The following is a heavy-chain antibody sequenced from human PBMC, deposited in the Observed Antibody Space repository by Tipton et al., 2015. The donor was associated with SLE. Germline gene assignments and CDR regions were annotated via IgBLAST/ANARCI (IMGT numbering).Heavy chain of an antibody. Sequence: TLSLTCVVYGGSFSDYSWSWIRQPPGKGLEWIGEINHSGSTNYNPSLKSRVTISVDTSKIQFSLKLSSVTAADTAVYYCARAEGSWDAFDIWGQGTMVTVSS. CDR1: GGSFSDYS. V-gene: IGHV4-34*01. D-gene: IGHD2-15*01. CDR2: INHSGST. CDR3: ARAEGSWDAFDI. J-gene: IGHJ3*02.